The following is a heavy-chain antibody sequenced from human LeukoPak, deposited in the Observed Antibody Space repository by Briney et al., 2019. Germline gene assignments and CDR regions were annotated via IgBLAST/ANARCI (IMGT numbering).Heavy chain of an antibody. V-gene: IGHV4-59*01. CDR2: IYYSGST. CDR3: ARPPGIAAAWFDP. D-gene: IGHD6-13*01. CDR1: GGSISSYY. J-gene: IGHJ5*02. Sequence: KASETLSLTCTVSGGSISSYYWSWIRQPPGKGLEWIGYIYYSGSTNYNPSLKSRVTISVDTSKNQFSLKLSSVTAADTAVYYCARPPGIAAAWFDPWGQGTLVTVSS.